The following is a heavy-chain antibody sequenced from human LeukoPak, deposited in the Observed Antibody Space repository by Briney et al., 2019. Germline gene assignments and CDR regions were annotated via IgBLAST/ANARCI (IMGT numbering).Heavy chain of an antibody. Sequence: SETLSLTCTVSGGSISSGGYYWSWIRQHPGKGLEWIEYIYYSGSTYYNPSLKSRVTISVDTSKNQFSLKLSSVTAADTAVYYCARGPYSGYDSFDYWGQGTLVTVSS. CDR1: GGSISSGGYY. J-gene: IGHJ4*02. CDR3: ARGPYSGYDSFDY. V-gene: IGHV4-31*03. CDR2: IYYSGST. D-gene: IGHD5-12*01.